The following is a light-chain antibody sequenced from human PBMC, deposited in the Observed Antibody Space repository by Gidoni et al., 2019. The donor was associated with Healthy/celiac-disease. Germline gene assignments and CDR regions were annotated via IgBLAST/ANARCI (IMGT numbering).Light chain of an antibody. Sequence: QSALTQPAYVSGSPGQSITISCTGTSSDVGSYTLVSWYQPHPGKAPNLMIYEVSKRPSGVSNRFSGSKSGNTASLTISRLQSDDEADYYCCSYAGSSSVVFGGGTKLTVL. CDR1: SSDVGSYTL. V-gene: IGLV2-23*02. CDR3: CSYAGSSSVV. J-gene: IGLJ2*01. CDR2: EVS.